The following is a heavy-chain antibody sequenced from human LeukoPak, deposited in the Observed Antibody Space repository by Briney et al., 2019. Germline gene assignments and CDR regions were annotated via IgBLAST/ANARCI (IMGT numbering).Heavy chain of an antibody. CDR3: AKDYFWSGLNYFDY. CDR2: ISYDGSNK. CDR1: GFTFSSYG. V-gene: IGHV3-30*18. D-gene: IGHD3-3*01. J-gene: IGHJ4*02. Sequence: GGSLRLSCAASGFTFSSYGMHWVRQAPGKGLEWVAVISYDGSNKYYADSVKGRFTISRDNSKNTLYLQMNSLRAEDTAVYYCAKDYFWSGLNYFDYWGRGTLVTVSS.